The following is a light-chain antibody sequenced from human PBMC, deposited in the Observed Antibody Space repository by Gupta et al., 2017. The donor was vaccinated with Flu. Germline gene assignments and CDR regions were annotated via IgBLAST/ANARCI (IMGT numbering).Light chain of an antibody. V-gene: IGLV3-25*03. Sequence: SYELTQPPSVSVSPGQTARITCSGDALPKQFAYWYQQKPGQAPVLVIFKDSERPSGIPERFSGSTPGTKVTLTISGVQAEDEADYYCQAADSTETYVVFGGGTKLTVL. CDR3: QAADSTETYVV. CDR1: ALPKQF. CDR2: KDS. J-gene: IGLJ2*01.